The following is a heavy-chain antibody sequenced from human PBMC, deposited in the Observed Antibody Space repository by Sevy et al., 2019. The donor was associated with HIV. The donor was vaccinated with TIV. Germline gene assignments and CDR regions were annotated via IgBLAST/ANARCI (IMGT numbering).Heavy chain of an antibody. CDR3: ARGDCSGGSCYCDY. J-gene: IGHJ4*02. Sequence: QSQTLSLTCAISGDSVSSNSAAWNWIRQSPSRGLEWLGRTYYRSKWYNDYAVSVKGRITINPETSKNQFSLQLNSVTPEDTAVYYCARGDCSGGSCYCDYWGQGALVTVSS. D-gene: IGHD2-15*01. V-gene: IGHV6-1*01. CDR1: GDSVSSNSAA. CDR2: TYYRSKWYN.